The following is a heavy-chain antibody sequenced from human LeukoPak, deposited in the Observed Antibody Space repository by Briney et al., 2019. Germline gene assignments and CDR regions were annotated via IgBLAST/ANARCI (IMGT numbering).Heavy chain of an antibody. CDR2: IYSGGST. CDR1: GFIVSSNY. V-gene: IGHV3-66*02. Sequence: GGSLRLSCAASGFIVSSNYMSWVRQAPGKGLEWVSVIYSGGSTYYADSVKGRFTISRDNSKNTLYLQMNSLRAEDTAVYYCARTVTTKAFDIWGQGTMVTVSS. J-gene: IGHJ3*02. D-gene: IGHD4-11*01. CDR3: ARTVTTKAFDI.